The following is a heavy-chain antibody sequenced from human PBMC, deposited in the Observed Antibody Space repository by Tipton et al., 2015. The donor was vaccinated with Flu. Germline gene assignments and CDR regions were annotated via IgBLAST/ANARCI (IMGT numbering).Heavy chain of an antibody. CDR2: VHQTGTT. J-gene: IGHJ3*01. V-gene: IGHV4-38-2*02. D-gene: IGHD6-19*01. CDR3: ARERRGGWPFYDAFDF. CDR1: GDSIGSPYF. Sequence: LRLSCSVSGDSIGSPYFWAWIRQPPGKGLEWIGNVHQTGTTYYNPSLRGRVTMSIDLFKNEVSLRLSSVTAADTAVYYCARERRGGWPFYDAFDFWGQGTMVTVSS.